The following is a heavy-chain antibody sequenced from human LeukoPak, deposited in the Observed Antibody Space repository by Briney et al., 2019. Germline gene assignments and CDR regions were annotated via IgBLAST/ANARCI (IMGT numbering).Heavy chain of an antibody. CDR1: GNTFTDYY. CDR3: ARGEFSIFGVVILDY. V-gene: IGHV1-2*02. J-gene: IGHJ4*02. D-gene: IGHD3-3*01. Sequence: ASVKVSCKASGNTFTDYYIHWVRQAPGQGLEWMGWINPNSGGTKYAPKFQGRVTMTRDTSISAAYMELSRLRSDDTAVYYCARGEFSIFGVVILDYWGQGTLVTVSS. CDR2: INPNSGGT.